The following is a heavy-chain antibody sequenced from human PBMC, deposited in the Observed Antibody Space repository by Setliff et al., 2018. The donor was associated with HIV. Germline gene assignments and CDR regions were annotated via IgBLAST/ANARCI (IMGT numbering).Heavy chain of an antibody. CDR1: GYTFTRYS. CDR2: INTNTGNP. J-gene: IGHJ6*03. D-gene: IGHD2-15*01. V-gene: IGHV7-4-1*02. Sequence: ASVKVSCKASGYTFTRYSMNWVRQAPGQGLEWMGLINTNTGNPTYAQGFTGRFVFSLDTSVNTAYLQISSLKAEATAVYYCSSYCYGVKCYGTNMDVWGRGTTVTVSS. CDR3: SSYCYGVKCYGTNMDV.